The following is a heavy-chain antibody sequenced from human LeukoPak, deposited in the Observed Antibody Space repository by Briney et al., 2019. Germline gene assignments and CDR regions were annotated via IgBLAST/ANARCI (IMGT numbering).Heavy chain of an antibody. Sequence: PWGTLSLSCTVSGGSISSYYLSWVRQPPGKGLEWVGYIYYSGTTNYNPYLKSRVPISVDTSKNQFSLKLSSVTAADTAVYYCARGVYIAAAQYGYWGQGTLVTVSS. J-gene: IGHJ4*02. CDR2: IYYSGTT. V-gene: IGHV4-59*01. CDR3: ARGVYIAAAQYGY. D-gene: IGHD6-13*01. CDR1: GGSISSYY.